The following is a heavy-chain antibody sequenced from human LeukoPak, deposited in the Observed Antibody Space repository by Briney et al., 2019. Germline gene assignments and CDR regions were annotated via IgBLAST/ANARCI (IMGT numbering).Heavy chain of an antibody. CDR3: ARRLRAYAYVFDY. V-gene: IGHV4-39*01. Sequence: SETLSLTCSVSGDSSSSSSYYWGWIRQPPGKGLEWIGSIYYTGSAYYNPSLKSRVTISVDTSNNQFSLKLSSVTAADTAVYYCARRLRAYAYVFDYWGQGTLVTVSS. D-gene: IGHD3-10*02. CDR1: GDSSSSSSYY. J-gene: IGHJ4*02. CDR2: IYYTGSA.